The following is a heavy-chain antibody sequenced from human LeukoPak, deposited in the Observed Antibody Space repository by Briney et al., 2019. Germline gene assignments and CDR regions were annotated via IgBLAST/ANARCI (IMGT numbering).Heavy chain of an antibody. CDR1: GYTFTSYG. D-gene: IGHD6-13*01. V-gene: IGHV1-69-2*01. CDR2: VDPEDGET. Sequence: GASVKVSCKASGYTFTSYGISWVQQAPGKGLEWMGLVDPEDGETIYAEKFQGRVTITADTSTDTAYMELSSLRSEDTAVYYCATGPTGIAAADVPFQHWGQGTLVTVSS. J-gene: IGHJ1*01. CDR3: ATGPTGIAAADVPFQH.